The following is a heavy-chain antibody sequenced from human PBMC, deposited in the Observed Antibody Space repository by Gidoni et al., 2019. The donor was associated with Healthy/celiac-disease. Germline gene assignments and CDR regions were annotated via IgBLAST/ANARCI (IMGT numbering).Heavy chain of an antibody. CDR2: IYYSGST. CDR1: GGSIRSGDYS. CDR3: AREGGGYYGSGSYSRYYYYGMDV. J-gene: IGHJ6*02. D-gene: IGHD3-10*01. V-gene: IGHV4-30-4*01. Sequence: QVQLQESGPGLVKPSQTLSLTCTVSGGSIRSGDYSWSWLRQPPGKGLEWIGYIYYSGSTYYNPSLKSRVTISVDTSKNQFSLKLSSVTAADTAVYYCAREGGGYYGSGSYSRYYYYGMDVWGQGTTVTVSS.